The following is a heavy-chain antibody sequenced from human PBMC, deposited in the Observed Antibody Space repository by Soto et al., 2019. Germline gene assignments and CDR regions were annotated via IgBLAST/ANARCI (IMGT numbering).Heavy chain of an antibody. CDR1: GFTFSNYA. Sequence: QVQLVESGGGVVQPGGSLRLSCAASGFTFSNYAMNWVRQAPGKGLEWLAIIAYDESHLDYADSVKGRFTISRDNSNNTLYPHMSSLSADDTAVYFCARELPQKAIREVMYSWGQGTLVTVSS. V-gene: IGHV3-30-3*01. J-gene: IGHJ5*02. D-gene: IGHD3-10*01. CDR2: IAYDESHL. CDR3: ARELPQKAIREVMYS.